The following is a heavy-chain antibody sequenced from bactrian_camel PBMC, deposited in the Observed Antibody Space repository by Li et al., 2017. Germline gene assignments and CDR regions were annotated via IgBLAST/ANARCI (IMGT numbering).Heavy chain of an antibody. V-gene: IGHV3S35*01. CDR1: GFTFSRNA. CDR3: AAGLPEAPARPDDYAY. CDR2: SSSGALSL. Sequence: VQLVESGGGLVQPGGSLRLSCAASGFTFSRNAMSWVRQGPGKGLEWVSSSSSGALSLVYADSVKGRFTISRDNAKNTVYLLMNSLKPEDTALYYCAAGLPEAPARPDDYAYWGQGTQVTVS. J-gene: IGHJ4*01. D-gene: IGHD3*01.